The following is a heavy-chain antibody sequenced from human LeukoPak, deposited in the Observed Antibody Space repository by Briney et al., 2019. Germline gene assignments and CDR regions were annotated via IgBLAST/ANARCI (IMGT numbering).Heavy chain of an antibody. D-gene: IGHD2-15*01. V-gene: IGHV3-23*01. CDR3: AKDPLYCSGGSCYPTYAFDI. CDR2: ISDSGRT. Sequence: GSLRLSCAASGFTFSNYAMNWVRQTPGKGLEWVSAISDSGRTYYADSVKGRFTISRDNSKNTLYLQMNSLRAEDTAVYYCAKDPLYCSGGSCYPTYAFDIWGQGTMVTVSS. CDR1: GFTFSNYA. J-gene: IGHJ3*02.